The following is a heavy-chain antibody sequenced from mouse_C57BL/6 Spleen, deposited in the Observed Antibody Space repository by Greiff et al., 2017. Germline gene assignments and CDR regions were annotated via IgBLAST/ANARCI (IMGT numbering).Heavy chain of an antibody. Sequence: QVQLQQSGAELARPGASVKLSCKASGYTFTSYGISWVKQRTGQGLEWIGEIYPRSGNTYYNEKFKGKATLTADKSSSTAYMELRSLTSEDSAVYFCARSMDYHGSGYYFDYWGQGTTLTVSS. CDR3: ARSMDYHGSGYYFDY. V-gene: IGHV1-81*01. CDR2: IYPRSGNT. D-gene: IGHD1-1*01. CDR1: GYTFTSYG. J-gene: IGHJ2*01.